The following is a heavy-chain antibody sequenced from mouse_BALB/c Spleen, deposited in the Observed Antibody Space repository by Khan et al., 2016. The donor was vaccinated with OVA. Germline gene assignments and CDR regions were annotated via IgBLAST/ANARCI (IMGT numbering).Heavy chain of an antibody. CDR3: SRTHER. V-gene: IGHV1-4*01. CDR1: DYTFTSYT. CDR2: INPCGGYT. Sequence: QVQLQQSGAELARPGASVKMSCKASDYTFTSYTMHWVKQRPGRGLEWIGYINPCGGYTKFNQKFKDKATLTAVKSSSTAYMQLSSLTSEDSAIDYCSRTHERWGQGTTLTVSA. J-gene: IGHJ2*01.